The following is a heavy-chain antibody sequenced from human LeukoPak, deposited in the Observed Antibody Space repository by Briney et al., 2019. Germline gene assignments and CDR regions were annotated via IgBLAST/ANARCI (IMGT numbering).Heavy chain of an antibody. CDR3: ARDAFSYGNY. V-gene: IGHV3-7*01. J-gene: IGHJ4*02. Sequence: GGSLRLSCAVSGFTFSSDWMTWVRQAPGKGLEWVANIKPDGREQYYIDSVKGRFTISRDNAKNSLFLQMNSLRVEDTAVYYCARDAFSYGNYWGQGTLVTVSS. CDR2: IKPDGREQ. D-gene: IGHD5-18*01. CDR1: GFTFSSDW.